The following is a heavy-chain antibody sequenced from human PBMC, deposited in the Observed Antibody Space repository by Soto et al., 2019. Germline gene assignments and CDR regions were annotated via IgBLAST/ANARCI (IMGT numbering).Heavy chain of an antibody. V-gene: IGHV3-23*01. CDR2: ISRGGGST. D-gene: IGHD6-19*01. CDR3: AKAYSSGWYPYYYYGIDV. J-gene: IGHJ6*02. CDR1: GFTFSSYA. Sequence: GGSLRLSCAASGFTFSSYAMSWVRQAPGKGLEWVAAISRGGGSTYYADSVKGRFTISRDNSKNTLYLQMNSLRAEDTAVYYFAKAYSSGWYPYYYYGIDVWGQGTLVTVSS.